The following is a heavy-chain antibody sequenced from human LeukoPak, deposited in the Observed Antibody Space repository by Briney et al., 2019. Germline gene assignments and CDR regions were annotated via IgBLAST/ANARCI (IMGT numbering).Heavy chain of an antibody. Sequence: GGSLRLSCAASGFIFDDYTMHWVRQAPGKGLEWVSLISWDGGSTYYASSVKGRFTISRDNNKNSLSLQMNSLRTEDTALYYCAKDGKNYFDYWGQGTLATVSS. J-gene: IGHJ4*02. V-gene: IGHV3-43*01. CDR1: GFIFDDYT. CDR2: ISWDGGST. CDR3: AKDGKNYFDY.